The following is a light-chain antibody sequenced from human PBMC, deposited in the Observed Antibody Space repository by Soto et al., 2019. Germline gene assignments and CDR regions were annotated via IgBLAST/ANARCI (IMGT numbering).Light chain of an antibody. CDR3: QQYNNWPWT. Sequence: EIVMTQSPATLSVSPGERATLSCRASQSVSSNLAWYQQKPGQAPRLLIYGASTRATGIPARFSGSGSRTEFTLTISSLQSGDFAVYYCQQYNNWPWTFGQGTKVEIK. CDR1: QSVSSN. J-gene: IGKJ1*01. CDR2: GAS. V-gene: IGKV3-15*01.